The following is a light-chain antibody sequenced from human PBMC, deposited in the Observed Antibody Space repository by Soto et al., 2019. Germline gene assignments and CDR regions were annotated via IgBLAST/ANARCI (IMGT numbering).Light chain of an antibody. J-gene: IGKJ5*01. CDR2: GAS. V-gene: IGKV3-20*01. Sequence: IVWPQSPATLSLSPGERATLSCRASQSVSSYLAWYQQKPGQAPRLLIYGASSRATGIPDRFSGSGSGTDFTLTISRLEPEDFAVYYCQQYGSSSITFGQVGRLEIK. CDR1: QSVSSY. CDR3: QQYGSSSIT.